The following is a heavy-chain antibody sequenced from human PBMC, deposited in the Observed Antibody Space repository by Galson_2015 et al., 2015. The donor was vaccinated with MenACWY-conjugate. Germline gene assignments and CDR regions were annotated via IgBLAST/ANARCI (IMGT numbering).Heavy chain of an antibody. CDR1: GFTFSTYA. CDR2: ISSVGGST. CDR3: AKAPDGYYPNSFDS. J-gene: IGHJ5*01. Sequence: SLRLSCAASGFTFSTYAMSWVRQAPGKGLEWVSTISSVGGSTYYADSVKGRFTISRDDSKNTLFLQMNSLRDEDTAVYYCAKAPDGYYPNSFDSWGQGTLVTVSS. V-gene: IGHV3-23*01. D-gene: IGHD3-22*01.